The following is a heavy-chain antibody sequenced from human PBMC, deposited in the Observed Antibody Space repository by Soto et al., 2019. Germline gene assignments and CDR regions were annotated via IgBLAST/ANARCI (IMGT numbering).Heavy chain of an antibody. J-gene: IGHJ4*02. CDR1: GFTFSSYG. Sequence: GGSLRLSCAASGFTFSSYGMHWVRQAPGKGLEWVAVIWYDGSNKYYADSVKGRFTISRDNSKNTLYLQMNSLRAEDTAVYYCARDLGSAAGTFDYWGQGTLVTVSS. CDR2: IWYDGSNK. D-gene: IGHD6-13*01. CDR3: ARDLGSAAGTFDY. V-gene: IGHV3-33*01.